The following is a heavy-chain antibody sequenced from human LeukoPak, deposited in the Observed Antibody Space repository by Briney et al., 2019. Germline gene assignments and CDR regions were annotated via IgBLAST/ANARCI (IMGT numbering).Heavy chain of an antibody. J-gene: IGHJ4*02. CDR2: SST. D-gene: IGHD4-17*01. CDR3: AKDVYGDYGGLDY. V-gene: IGHV3-23*01. Sequence: GGSLRLSCAASGFPFSTYAMSWVRQAPGKGLEWVSSSSTYYADSVKGRFAISRDNSKNTLYLQMNSLRAEDTAVYYCAKDVYGDYGGLDYWGQGTLVTVS. CDR1: GFPFSTYA.